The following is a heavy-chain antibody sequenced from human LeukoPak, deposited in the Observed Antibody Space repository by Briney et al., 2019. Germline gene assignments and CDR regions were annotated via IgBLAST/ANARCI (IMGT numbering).Heavy chain of an antibody. Sequence: ASVTVSCKASGYSFTGYYIHWVRLAPGQGLEWMGWMNPTSGGTRYAQKLQGRVSMARDTSITTAYMELNRLTSDDTAFYYCAKDSAVWGSLNWFDPWGQGTLVTVSS. CDR2: MNPTSGGT. J-gene: IGHJ5*02. D-gene: IGHD3-16*01. CDR3: AKDSAVWGSLNWFDP. V-gene: IGHV1-2*02. CDR1: GYSFTGYY.